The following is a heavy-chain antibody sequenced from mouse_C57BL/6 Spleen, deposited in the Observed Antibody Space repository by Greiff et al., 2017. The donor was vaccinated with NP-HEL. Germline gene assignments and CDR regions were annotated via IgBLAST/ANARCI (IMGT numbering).Heavy chain of an antibody. Sequence: VQLQQPGAELVKPGASVKLSCKASGYTFTSYWMQWVKQRPGQGLEWIGEIDPSDSYTNYNQKFKGKATLTVDPSSSTAYMQLSSLTSEDSAVYYCARPDSSGPWFAYWGQGTLVTVSA. CDR1: GYTFTSYW. CDR2: IDPSDSYT. D-gene: IGHD3-2*02. CDR3: ARPDSSGPWFAY. J-gene: IGHJ3*01. V-gene: IGHV1-50*01.